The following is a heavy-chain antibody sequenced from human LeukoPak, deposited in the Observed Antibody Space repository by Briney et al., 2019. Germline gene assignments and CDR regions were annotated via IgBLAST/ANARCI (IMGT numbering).Heavy chain of an antibody. CDR2: IYTSGST. Sequence: PSQTLSLTCTVSGGSISSGSYYWSWIRQPAGKGLEWIGRIYTSGSTNYNPSLKSRVTISVDTSKNQFSLKLSSVTAADTAVYYCARAAYCGGDCYSPFDYWGQGTLVTVSS. D-gene: IGHD2-21*02. CDR1: GGSISSGSYY. J-gene: IGHJ4*02. V-gene: IGHV4-61*02. CDR3: ARAAYCGGDCYSPFDY.